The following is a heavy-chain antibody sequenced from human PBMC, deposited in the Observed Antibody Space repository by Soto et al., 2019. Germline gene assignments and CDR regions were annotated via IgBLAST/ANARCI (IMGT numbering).Heavy chain of an antibody. CDR2: INHSGST. D-gene: IGHD3-3*01. J-gene: IGHJ4*02. CDR1: GGSFSGYY. Sequence: SETLSLTCAVYGGSFSGYYWSWIRQPPGKGLEWIGEINHSGSTYYNPSLKSRVTISVDTSKNQFSLKLSSVTAPDTAVYYCARGSGYYHYFDYWGQGTLVTVSS. V-gene: IGHV4-34*09. CDR3: ARGSGYYHYFDY.